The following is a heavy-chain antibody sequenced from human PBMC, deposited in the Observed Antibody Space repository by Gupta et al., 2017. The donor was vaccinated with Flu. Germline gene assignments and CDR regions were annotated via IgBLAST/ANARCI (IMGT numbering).Heavy chain of an antibody. CDR3: ARSGWYRAFDI. Sequence: IRQSPSRGLEWLRRTYYRSKWYNDYAVSVKSRITSNPDTSKNQFTLQLNSVTPEDTAVYYCARSGWYRAFDIWGQGTMVTVSS. V-gene: IGHV6-1*01. J-gene: IGHJ3*02. D-gene: IGHD6-19*01. CDR2: TYYRSKWYN.